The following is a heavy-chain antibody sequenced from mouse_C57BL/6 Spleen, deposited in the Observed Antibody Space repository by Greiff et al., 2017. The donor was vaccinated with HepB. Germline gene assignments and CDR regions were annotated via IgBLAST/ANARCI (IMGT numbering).Heavy chain of an antibody. J-gene: IGHJ3*01. D-gene: IGHD2-5*01. V-gene: IGHV1-66*01. CDR1: GYSFTSYY. CDR2: IYPGSGNT. CDR3: AREGGDSNFGAY. Sequence: VQLVESGPELVKPGASVKISCKASGYSFTSYYIHWVKQRPGQGLEWIGWIYPGSGNTKYNEKFKGKATLTADTSSSTAYMQLSSLTSEDSAVYYCAREGGDSNFGAYWGQGTLVTVSA.